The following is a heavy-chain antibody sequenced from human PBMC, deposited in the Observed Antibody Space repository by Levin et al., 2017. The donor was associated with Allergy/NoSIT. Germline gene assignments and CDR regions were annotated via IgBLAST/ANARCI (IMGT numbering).Heavy chain of an antibody. Sequence: SETLSLTCTVSGGSISSGGYYWSWIRQHPGKGLEWIGYIYYSGSTYYNPSLKSRVTISVDTSKNQFSLKLSSVTAADTAVYYCARDFRSTGYYYYMDVWGKGTTVTVSS. CDR1: GGSISSGGYY. V-gene: IGHV4-31*03. J-gene: IGHJ6*03. CDR3: ARDFRSTGYYYYMDV. D-gene: IGHD4-17*01. CDR2: IYYSGST.